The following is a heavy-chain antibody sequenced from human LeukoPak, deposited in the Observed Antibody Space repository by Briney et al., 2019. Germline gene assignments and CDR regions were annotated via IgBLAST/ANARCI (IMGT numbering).Heavy chain of an antibody. Sequence: ASVKVSCKASGYTFTNYAISWVRQAPGQGLEWMGWISISNGNTNYAQKVQGRVTTTTDTSTNTAYMELRSLTSDDTAVYYCARRSMTSALSHFDYWGQGTLVTVSS. CDR1: GYTFTNYA. V-gene: IGHV1-18*01. CDR3: ARRSMTSALSHFDY. J-gene: IGHJ4*02. D-gene: IGHD4-17*01. CDR2: ISISNGNT.